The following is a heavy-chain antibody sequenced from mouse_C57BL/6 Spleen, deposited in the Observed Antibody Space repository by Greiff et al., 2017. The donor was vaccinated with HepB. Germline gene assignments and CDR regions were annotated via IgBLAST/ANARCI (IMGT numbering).Heavy chain of an antibody. Sequence: QVQLQQSGAELVKPGASVKISCKASGYAFSSYWMNWVKQRPGKGLEWIGQIYPGDGDTNYNGKFKGKATLTADKSSSTAYIQLSTLTSEDSAVYFCSRSGTVVATDYWGQGTTLTVSS. CDR3: SRSGTVVATDY. J-gene: IGHJ2*01. CDR2: IYPGDGDT. V-gene: IGHV1-80*01. CDR1: GYAFSSYW. D-gene: IGHD1-1*01.